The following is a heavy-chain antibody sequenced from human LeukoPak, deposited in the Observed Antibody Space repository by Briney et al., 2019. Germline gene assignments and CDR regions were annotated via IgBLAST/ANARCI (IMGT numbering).Heavy chain of an antibody. J-gene: IGHJ4*02. CDR1: GFTFSDYA. D-gene: IGHD4/OR15-4a*01. CDR3: ARRAGAYSHPYDY. CDR2: ISGGSSGST. V-gene: IGHV3-23*01. Sequence: AGGSLRLSCAASGFTFSDYAMCWVRQAPGKGLEWLSVISGGSSGSTYYADSVKGRFTIPRDNSKNTLYLQMNSLRADDTAVYYCARRAGAYSHPYDYWGQGTLVTVSS.